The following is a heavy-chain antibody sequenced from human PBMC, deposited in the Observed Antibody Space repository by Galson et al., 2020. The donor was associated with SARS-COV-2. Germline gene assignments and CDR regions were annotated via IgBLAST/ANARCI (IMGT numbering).Heavy chain of an antibody. V-gene: IGHV4-31*03. D-gene: IGHD4-17*01. CDR2: IYYSGST. Sequence: SETLSLTCTVSGGSISSGGYYWSWIRQNPGKGLEWIGYIYYSGSTYYNPSLKSRVTISVDTSKNQFSLKLSSVTAADTAVYYCAGEGTLPYGDNVGGVGTYNWFDPWGQGTLVTVSS. CDR3: AGEGTLPYGDNVGGVGTYNWFDP. CDR1: GGSISSGGYY. J-gene: IGHJ5*02.